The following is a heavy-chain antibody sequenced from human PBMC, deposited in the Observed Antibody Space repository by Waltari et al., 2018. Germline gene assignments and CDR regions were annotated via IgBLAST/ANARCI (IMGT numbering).Heavy chain of an antibody. CDR3: ARDRGDYDSRPHNGRNWFDP. CDR1: GGSISSGDYY. D-gene: IGHD5-12*01. V-gene: IGHV4-30-4*08. Sequence: QVQLQESGPGLVKPSQTLSLTCTVSGGSISSGDYYWSWIRQPPGKGLEWIGYIYYSGSTYYNPSLKSRVTISVDTSKNQFSLKLSSVTAADTAVYYCARDRGDYDSRPHNGRNWFDPWGQGTLVTVSS. J-gene: IGHJ5*02. CDR2: IYYSGST.